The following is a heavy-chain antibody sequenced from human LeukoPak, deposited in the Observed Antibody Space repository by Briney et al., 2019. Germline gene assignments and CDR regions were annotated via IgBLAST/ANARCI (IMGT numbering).Heavy chain of an antibody. V-gene: IGHV3-73*01. CDR3: TTDSSGY. CDR1: GFTFSGSG. CDR2: IRSKANSYAK. D-gene: IGHD2-15*01. J-gene: IGHJ4*02. Sequence: GGSLRLSCAASGFTFSGSGMHWVRQASGKGLEWIGRIRSKANSYAKAYAASVNSKFTISRDDSKNTMYLQMNSLKTEDTAVYYSTTDSSGYWGQGTRVTVSS.